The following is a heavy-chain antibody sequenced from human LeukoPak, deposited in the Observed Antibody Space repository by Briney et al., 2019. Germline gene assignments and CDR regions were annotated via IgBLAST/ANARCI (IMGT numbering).Heavy chain of an antibody. Sequence: PSEPLSLTCTVPGDSINNYYWSWIRQPPGKGLEWIGYIYYSGSTNYNPSLKSRVTISVDTSKNQFSLNLSSVTAADTAVYYCAGSTDYGGNFFDYWGQGTLVTVSS. D-gene: IGHD4-23*01. V-gene: IGHV4-59*12. J-gene: IGHJ4*02. CDR3: AGSTDYGGNFFDY. CDR1: GDSINNYY. CDR2: IYYSGST.